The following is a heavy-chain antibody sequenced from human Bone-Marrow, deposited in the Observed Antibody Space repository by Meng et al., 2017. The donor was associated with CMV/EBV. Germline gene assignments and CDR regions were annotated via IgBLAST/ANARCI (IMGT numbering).Heavy chain of an antibody. D-gene: IGHD2-2*01. V-gene: IGHV1-18*01. Sequence: ASVKVSCKASGYTFTTYSITWVRQAPGQGLEWMGWISPYNGNTDYAQKFQGRVTMTTDTSTSTAYMEVRSLTSDDTAIYYCARGPSIVVVPATWSYGMDVWGQGTTVTVSS. CDR1: GYTFTTYS. J-gene: IGHJ6*02. CDR3: ARGPSIVVVPATWSYGMDV. CDR2: ISPYNGNT.